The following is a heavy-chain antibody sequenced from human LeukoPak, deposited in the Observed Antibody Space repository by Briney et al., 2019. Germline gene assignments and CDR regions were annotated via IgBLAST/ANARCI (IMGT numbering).Heavy chain of an antibody. D-gene: IGHD3-22*01. Sequence: GGSLRLSCAASGFTFSRYWMSWFRQAPGKGLEWVANINQDESAKYYVPSVRGRFTVSRDNAAKSLYLQMNGLRPEDTAVYYCASPYESSGYPRGPDYWSQGTLVTVS. CDR3: ASPYESSGYPRGPDY. J-gene: IGHJ4*02. V-gene: IGHV3-7*01. CDR2: INQDESAK. CDR1: GFTFSRYW.